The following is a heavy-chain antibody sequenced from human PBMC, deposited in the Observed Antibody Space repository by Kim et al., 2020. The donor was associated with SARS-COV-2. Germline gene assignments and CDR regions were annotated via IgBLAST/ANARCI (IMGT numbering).Heavy chain of an antibody. V-gene: IGHV3-15*01. D-gene: IGHD3-10*01. CDR2: IKSKTDGGTT. CDR1: GFTFSNAW. Sequence: GGSLRLSCAASGFTFSNAWMSWVRQAPGKGLEWVGRIKSKTDGGTTDYAAPVKGRFTISRDDSKNTLYLQMNSLKTEDTAVYYCTTDPIPANYYGSGSYYESEIKRYYYSGMDVWGQGTTVTVSS. CDR3: TTDPIPANYYGSGSYYESEIKRYYYSGMDV. J-gene: IGHJ6*02.